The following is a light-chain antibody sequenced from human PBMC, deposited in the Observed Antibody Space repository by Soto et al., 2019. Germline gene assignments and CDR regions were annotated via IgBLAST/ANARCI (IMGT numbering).Light chain of an antibody. V-gene: IGKV3-11*01. Sequence: EIVLTQSPATLSLSPGERVTLSCRASQSVSSYLVWYQQKPGQAPRLLIYDASSRATGIPARFSGSGSGTDFTLTISSLEPEDFAVYYCQQHSNWPLTFGEGTKVEIK. CDR3: QQHSNWPLT. CDR2: DAS. CDR1: QSVSSY. J-gene: IGKJ4*02.